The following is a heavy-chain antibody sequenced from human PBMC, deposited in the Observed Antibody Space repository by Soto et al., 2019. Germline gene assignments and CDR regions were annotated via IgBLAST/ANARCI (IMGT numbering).Heavy chain of an antibody. CDR1: GGSISRGDYY. CDR2: IYYSGST. CDR3: ARAFDDSSGYYGGLGY. Sequence: QVRLQEPGPGLLKPSQTLSLTCTVSGGSISRGDYYWSWIHQPPGKSLVWIGYIYYSGSTYYNPALKSRLTISVETSRNQLSLRLSSVTAADTAVYYCARAFDDSSGYYGGLGYWGQGTLVTVSS. V-gene: IGHV4-30-4*01. J-gene: IGHJ4*02. D-gene: IGHD3-22*01.